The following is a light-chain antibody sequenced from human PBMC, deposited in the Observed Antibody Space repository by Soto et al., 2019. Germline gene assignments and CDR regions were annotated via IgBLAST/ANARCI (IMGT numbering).Light chain of an antibody. Sequence: QSVLTQPPSVSGTPGQRVTISCSGSSSNIGSNTVSWYQQLPGTAPKLLIYSNNQRPSGVPDRFSGSKSGTSASLAISGLQSEDEADYYCAAWDDSLPGNVFGTGTKLTVL. V-gene: IGLV1-44*01. CDR1: SSNIGSNT. CDR2: SNN. J-gene: IGLJ1*01. CDR3: AAWDDSLPGNV.